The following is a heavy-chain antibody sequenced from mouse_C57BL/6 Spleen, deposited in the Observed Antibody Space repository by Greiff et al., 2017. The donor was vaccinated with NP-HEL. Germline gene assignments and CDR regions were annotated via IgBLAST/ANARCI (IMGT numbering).Heavy chain of an antibody. CDR3: ARCDGYLFDY. J-gene: IGHJ2*01. Sequence: VQLQQSGPVLVKPGASVKMSCKASGYTFTDYYMNWVKQSHGKSLEWIGVINPYNGGTSYNQKFKGKATLTVDKSSSTAYMELNSLTSEDSAVYYCARCDGYLFDYWGQGTTLTVSS. CDR1: GYTFTDYY. CDR2: INPYNGGT. D-gene: IGHD2-3*01. V-gene: IGHV1-19*01.